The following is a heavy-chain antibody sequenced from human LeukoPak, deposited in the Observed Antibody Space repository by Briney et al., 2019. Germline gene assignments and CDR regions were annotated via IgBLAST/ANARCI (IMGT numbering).Heavy chain of an antibody. CDR1: GFTVSSDY. D-gene: IGHD3-16*02. CDR2: IYSGGST. Sequence: PGGSLRLSCAASGFTVSSDYMSWVRQAPGKGLEWLSVIYSGGSTYYTDSVKGRFTTSRDNSKNTLYLQMNSLRAEDTAMYYCARDCYMTGCYWGQGTLVTVSS. J-gene: IGHJ4*02. CDR3: ARDCYMTGCY. V-gene: IGHV3-66*01.